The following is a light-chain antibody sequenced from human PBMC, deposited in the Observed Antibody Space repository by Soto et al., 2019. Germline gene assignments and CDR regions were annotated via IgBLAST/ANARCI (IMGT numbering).Light chain of an antibody. J-gene: IGKJ3*01. CDR2: KVS. CDR3: MQGTRWPFT. Sequence: DVVMTQSPLSLPVTLGQAASISCWSSQSLVDSAGNTYLSWFQQRPGQFPRRLIYKVSNRDSGVPVRFSDSGSGTDFTLKISRVEAEDVGVYYCMQGTRWPFTFGPGTKVHIK. V-gene: IGKV2-30*01. CDR1: QSLVDSAGNTY.